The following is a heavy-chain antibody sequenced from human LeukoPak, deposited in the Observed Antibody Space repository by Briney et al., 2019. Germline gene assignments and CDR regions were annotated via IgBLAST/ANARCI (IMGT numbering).Heavy chain of an antibody. CDR1: GGTFSSYA. J-gene: IGHJ4*02. Sequence: SVKVSCKASGGTFSSYAISWVRQAPGQGLEWMGGIIPIFGIANYAQKFQGRVTITADKSTSTAYMELSSLRSEDTAVYYCARGHCSSTSCQSDYWGQGTLVTVSS. V-gene: IGHV1-69*17. CDR2: IIPIFGIA. D-gene: IGHD2-2*01. CDR3: ARGHCSSTSCQSDY.